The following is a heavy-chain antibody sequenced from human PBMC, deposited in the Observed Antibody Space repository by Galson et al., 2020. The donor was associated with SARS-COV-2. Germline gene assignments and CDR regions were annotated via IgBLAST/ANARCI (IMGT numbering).Heavy chain of an antibody. CDR3: ARGGGYTALHYGMDV. J-gene: IGHJ6*02. D-gene: IGHD5-18*01. V-gene: IGHV3-30*03. Sequence: GGSLRLSCAASGFTFSSYGMHWVRQAPGKGLEWVAVISYDGSNKYYADSVKGRFTISRDNSKNTLYLQMNSLRAEDTAVYYCARGGGYTALHYGMDVWGQGTTVTVSS. CDR2: ISYDGSNK. CDR1: GFTFSSYG.